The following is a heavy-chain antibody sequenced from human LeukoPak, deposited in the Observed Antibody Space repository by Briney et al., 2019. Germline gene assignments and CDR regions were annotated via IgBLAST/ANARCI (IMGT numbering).Heavy chain of an antibody. Sequence: SETLSLTCTVSGGSISGYYWSWIRQPPGKGLEWIGEINHSGSTNYNPSLKSRVTISVDTSKNQFSLKLSSVTAADTAVYYCARRDSIAAATGAWFDPWGQGTLVTVSS. D-gene: IGHD6-13*01. J-gene: IGHJ5*02. V-gene: IGHV4-34*01. CDR2: INHSGST. CDR1: GGSISGYY. CDR3: ARRDSIAAATGAWFDP.